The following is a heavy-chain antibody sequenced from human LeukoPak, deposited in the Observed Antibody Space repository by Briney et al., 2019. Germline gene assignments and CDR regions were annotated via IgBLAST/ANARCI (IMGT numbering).Heavy chain of an antibody. CDR2: IIPILGIA. Sequence: SVKVSCKASGGTFSSYTISWVRQAPGQGLEWMGRIIPILGIANYAQKFQGRVTITADKSTSTAYMELSSLRSEDTAVYYCARASLEHYDFRRYGMDVWGQGTTVTVSS. D-gene: IGHD3-3*01. CDR3: ARASLEHYDFRRYGMDV. CDR1: GGTFSSYT. V-gene: IGHV1-69*02. J-gene: IGHJ6*02.